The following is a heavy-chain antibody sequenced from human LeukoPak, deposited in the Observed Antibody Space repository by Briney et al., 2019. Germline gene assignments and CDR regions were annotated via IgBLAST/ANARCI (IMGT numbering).Heavy chain of an antibody. CDR2: VYYTGNT. D-gene: IGHD6-19*01. Sequence: SETLSLTCAVSGDSISYHNYYWDWIRQPPGKGLEWIGTVYYTGNTYYNPSLKSRVAISVDTSKNQFSLQLTSMTASDTAVYYCARLRAMAGHRGGFDFWGRGTMVTVSS. V-gene: IGHV4-39*01. J-gene: IGHJ3*01. CDR1: GDSISYHNYY. CDR3: ARLRAMAGHRGGFDF.